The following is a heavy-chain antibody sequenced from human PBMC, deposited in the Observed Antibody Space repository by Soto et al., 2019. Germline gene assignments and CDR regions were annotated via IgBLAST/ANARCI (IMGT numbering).Heavy chain of an antibody. CDR1: GYAFTTYG. CDR3: ARGMYGDY. CDR2: ISAHNGNT. D-gene: IGHD2-8*01. Sequence: QVHLVQSGAEVKKPWASVKVSCKGSGYAFTTYGITWVRQAPGQGLEWMGWISAHNGNTNYAQKLQGRVTVTRDTSTSTAYMELSSLRSDDTAVYYCARGMYGDYWGQGALVTVSS. V-gene: IGHV1-18*01. J-gene: IGHJ4*02.